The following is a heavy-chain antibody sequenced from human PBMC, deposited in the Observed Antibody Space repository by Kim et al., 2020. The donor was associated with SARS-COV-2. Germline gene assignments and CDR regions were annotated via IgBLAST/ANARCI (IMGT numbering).Heavy chain of an antibody. Sequence: GGSLRLSCAASGFTFDDYGMSWVRQAPGKGLEWVSGINWNGGSTGYADSVKGRFTISRDNAKNSLYLQMNSLRAEDTALYYCARASHYYDSSGYYYAGAFDIWGQGTMVTVSS. CDR1: GFTFDDYG. V-gene: IGHV3-20*04. CDR2: INWNGGST. CDR3: ARASHYYDSSGYYYAGAFDI. J-gene: IGHJ3*02. D-gene: IGHD3-22*01.